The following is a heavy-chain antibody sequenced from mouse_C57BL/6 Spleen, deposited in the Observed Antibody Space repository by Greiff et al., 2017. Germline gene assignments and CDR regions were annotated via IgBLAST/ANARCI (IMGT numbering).Heavy chain of an antibody. CDR3: ARDYGSSYGFAY. V-gene: IGHV1-81*01. D-gene: IGHD1-1*01. CDR1: GYTFTSYG. Sequence: QVQLQQSGAELARPGASVKLSCKTSGYTFTSYGISWVKQSTGQGLEWIGEIYPRSGNTYYNEKFKGKATLTADKSSSTAYMELRSLTSEDSAVYFCARDYGSSYGFAYWGQGTLVTASA. CDR2: IYPRSGNT. J-gene: IGHJ3*01.